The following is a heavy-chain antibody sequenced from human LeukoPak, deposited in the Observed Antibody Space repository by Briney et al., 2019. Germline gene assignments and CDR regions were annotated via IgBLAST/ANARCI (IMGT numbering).Heavy chain of an antibody. CDR2: IYYSGST. D-gene: IGHD2-15*01. CDR1: GGSISSYY. V-gene: IGHV4-59*01. CDR3: ARGRVARGAFDI. Sequence: NPSETLSLTCTVSGGSISSYYWSWIRQPPGKGLEWIGYIYYSGSTNYNPSLKSRVTISVDTSKIQFSLKLSSVTAADTAVYYCARGRVARGAFDIWGQGTMVTVSS. J-gene: IGHJ3*02.